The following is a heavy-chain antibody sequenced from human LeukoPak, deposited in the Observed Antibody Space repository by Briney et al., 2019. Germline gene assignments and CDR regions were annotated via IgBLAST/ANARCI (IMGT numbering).Heavy chain of an antibody. CDR3: ASSKGYYDSSGYYHEGGDAFDI. Sequence: SVKVSCKASGYTFTDYYLHWVRQAPGQGLEWMGGIIPIFGTANYAQKFQGRVTITADKSTSTAYMELSSLRSEDTAVYYCASSKGYYDSSGYYHEGGDAFDIWGQGTMVTVSS. V-gene: IGHV1-69*06. D-gene: IGHD3-22*01. CDR2: IIPIFGTA. J-gene: IGHJ3*02. CDR1: GYTFTDYY.